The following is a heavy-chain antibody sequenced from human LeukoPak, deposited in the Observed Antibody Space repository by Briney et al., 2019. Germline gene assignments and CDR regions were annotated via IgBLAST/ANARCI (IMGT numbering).Heavy chain of an antibody. V-gene: IGHV3-11*01. Sequence: GGPLRPSCAASGFTFSDYHMSWIRQAPGKGLEWVSYISSGGSTIYYADSVKGRFTISRDNAKNSLYLQMNSLRAEDTAVYYCARTGSRAFDIWGQGTMVTVSS. CDR2: ISSGGSTI. D-gene: IGHD2-15*01. CDR1: GFTFSDYH. J-gene: IGHJ3*02. CDR3: ARTGSRAFDI.